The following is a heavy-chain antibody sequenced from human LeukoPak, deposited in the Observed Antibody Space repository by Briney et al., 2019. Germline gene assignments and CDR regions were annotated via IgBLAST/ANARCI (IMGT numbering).Heavy chain of an antibody. V-gene: IGHV1-2*02. Sequence: ASVKVSCKASGYTFTSYGISWVRQAPGQGLEWMGWINPNSGGTNYAQKFQGRVTMTRDTSISTAYMELSRLRSDDTAVYYCARDRRYDSSTPDYWGQGTLVTVSS. J-gene: IGHJ4*02. CDR1: GYTFTSYG. CDR2: INPNSGGT. D-gene: IGHD3-22*01. CDR3: ARDRRYDSSTPDY.